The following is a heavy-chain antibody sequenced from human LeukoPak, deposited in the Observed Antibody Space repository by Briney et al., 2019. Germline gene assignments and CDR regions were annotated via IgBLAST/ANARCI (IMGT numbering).Heavy chain of an antibody. CDR2: TYYKSKWYT. J-gene: IGHJ4*02. Sequence: LSQPLSLTCAISVDSVSSNSAAWNWIRQSRSRGLEWLGRTYYKSKWYTDYAVSVKSRITIHPDTSKNQLSLQLNSVTPEGTAVCFCAKDTVPRGSSVWYGVWGQGTLVTVSS. V-gene: IGHV6-1*01. CDR3: AKDTVPRGSSVWYGV. D-gene: IGHD6-19*01. CDR1: VDSVSSNSAA.